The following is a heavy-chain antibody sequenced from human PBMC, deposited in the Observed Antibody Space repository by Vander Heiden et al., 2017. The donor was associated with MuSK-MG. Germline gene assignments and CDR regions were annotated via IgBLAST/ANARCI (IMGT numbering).Heavy chain of an antibody. J-gene: IGHJ3*02. CDR2: ISSSSSYI. CDR3: ASSIRYCSGGSCYSGLGTDAFDI. CDR1: GVTSSSQS. Sequence: EVQLVESGGGLAKPGGSLRLSWAASGVTSSSQSMNWVREAPGKGLEWVSSISSSSSYIYYADSVKGRFTISRDNAKNSLYLQMNSLRAEDTAVYYCASSIRYCSGGSCYSGLGTDAFDIWGQGTMVTVSS. D-gene: IGHD2-15*01. V-gene: IGHV3-21*01.